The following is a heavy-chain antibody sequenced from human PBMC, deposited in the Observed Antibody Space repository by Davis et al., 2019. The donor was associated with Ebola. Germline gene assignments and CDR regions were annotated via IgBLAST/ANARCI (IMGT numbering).Heavy chain of an antibody. CDR2: IIPIFGTA. J-gene: IGHJ5*02. V-gene: IGHV1-69*13. D-gene: IGHD2-15*01. Sequence: AASVKVSCKFSGDTFKSYAVSWVRQAPGQGLEWMGGIIPIFGTANYAQKFQGRVTITADESTSTAYMELSSLRSEDTAVYYCARVMRAVVAANANWFDPWGQGTLVTVSS. CDR1: GDTFKSYA. CDR3: ARVMRAVVAANANWFDP.